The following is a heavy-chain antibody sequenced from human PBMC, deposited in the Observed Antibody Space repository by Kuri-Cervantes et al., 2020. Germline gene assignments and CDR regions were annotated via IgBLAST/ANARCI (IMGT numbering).Heavy chain of an antibody. CDR2: IYHSGST. V-gene: IGHV4-4*02. CDR1: GGSISSSNW. J-gene: IGHJ5*02. Sequence: SETLSLTCTVSGGSISSSNWWSWVRQPPGKGLEWIGEIYHSGSTNYNPSLKSRVTISVDKSKNQFSLKLNSVTAADTAVYYCVKERRTPLVRVRGWFDPWGQGTLVTVSS. D-gene: IGHD3-10*01. CDR3: VKERRTPLVRVRGWFDP.